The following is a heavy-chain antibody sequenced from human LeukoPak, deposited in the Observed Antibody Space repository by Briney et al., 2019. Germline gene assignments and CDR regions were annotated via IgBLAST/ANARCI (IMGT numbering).Heavy chain of an antibody. CDR3: ARRRKSYYYDSSGYAS. V-gene: IGHV4-39*07. J-gene: IGHJ4*02. Sequence: SETLSLTCTVSGGSISSGTYYWGWIRQPPGKGLEWIGTIYHSGSTYYNPSLKSRVTISVDTSKNQFSLKLSSVTAADTAVYYCARRRKSYYYDSSGYASWGQGTLVTVSS. CDR2: IYHSGST. D-gene: IGHD3-22*01. CDR1: GGSISSGTYY.